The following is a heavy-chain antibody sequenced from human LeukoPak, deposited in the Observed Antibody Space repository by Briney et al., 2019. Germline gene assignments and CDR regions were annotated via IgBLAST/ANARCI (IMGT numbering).Heavy chain of an antibody. D-gene: IGHD6-19*01. J-gene: IGHJ4*02. CDR3: ARWGSGWHYFDY. CDR1: GGSFSGYY. CDR2: INHSGST. Sequence: SETLSLTCAVYGGSFSGYYWSWIRQPPGKGLEWIGEINHSGSTNYNPSLKSRVTISVDTSKNQFSLKLSSVTAADTAVYYCARWGSGWHYFDYWGQGTLVTVSS. V-gene: IGHV4-34*01.